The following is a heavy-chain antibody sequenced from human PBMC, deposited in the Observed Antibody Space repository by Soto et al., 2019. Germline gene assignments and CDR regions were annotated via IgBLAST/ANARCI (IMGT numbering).Heavy chain of an antibody. J-gene: IGHJ4*02. D-gene: IGHD6-13*01. CDR3: TRLGIAAAGTDY. Sequence: EVQLVESGGGLVQPGGSLKLSCAASGLTFIGSAMPWVRQASGKGLGWVGRIRSKARSYAKVYDASVKGRFTISRDDSKNTAYLQMNSLKTEDTAVYYCTRLGIAAAGTDYWGQGPLVTASS. CDR1: GLTFIGSA. CDR2: IRSKARSYAK. V-gene: IGHV3-73*02.